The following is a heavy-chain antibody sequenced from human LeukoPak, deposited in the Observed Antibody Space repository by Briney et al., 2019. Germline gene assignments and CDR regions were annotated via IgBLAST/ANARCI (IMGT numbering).Heavy chain of an antibody. D-gene: IGHD6-19*01. Sequence: ASVKVSCKASGGTFSSYAISWVRQAPGQGLEWMGWISAYNGNTNYAQKLQGRVTMTTDTSTSTAYMELRSLRSDDTAVYYCARDKAVAGTFSPIDYWGQGTLVTVSS. J-gene: IGHJ4*02. CDR2: ISAYNGNT. CDR1: GGTFSSYA. V-gene: IGHV1-18*01. CDR3: ARDKAVAGTFSPIDY.